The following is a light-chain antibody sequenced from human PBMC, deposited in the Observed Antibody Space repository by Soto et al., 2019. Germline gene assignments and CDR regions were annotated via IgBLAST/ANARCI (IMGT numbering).Light chain of an antibody. CDR1: QSVSSR. CDR2: DAS. J-gene: IGKJ1*01. CDR3: RHYNNWPPET. Sequence: EIVLTQSPATLPLSPGERATLSCRASQSVSSRLAWYQQKRGQAPRLLIYDASTRATGIPARFSGSGSGTEFNLTISSLQYEDFAIYYCRHYNNWPPETFGQGTKVDIK. V-gene: IGKV3-15*01.